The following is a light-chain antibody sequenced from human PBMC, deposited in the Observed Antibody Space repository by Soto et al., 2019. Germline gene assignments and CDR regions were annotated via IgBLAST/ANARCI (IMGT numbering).Light chain of an antibody. Sequence: DIVLTQSPLSLPVTPGEPASISRRSSQSLQHSNGYNYLDWYLQKPGQSPQVLIYLGSNRASGVPDRFSVSGSGTDFTLKISRVEAEDVGVYYCMQPLETPWTFGQGTRVEIK. CDR3: MQPLETPWT. CDR1: QSLQHSNGYNY. J-gene: IGKJ1*01. CDR2: LGS. V-gene: IGKV2-28*01.